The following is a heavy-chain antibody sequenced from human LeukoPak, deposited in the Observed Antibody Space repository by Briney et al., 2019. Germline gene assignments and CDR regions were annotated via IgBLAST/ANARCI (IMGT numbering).Heavy chain of an antibody. D-gene: IGHD3-10*01. CDR3: AVLEGYYSDSGRYS. CDR2: IFHSGSI. J-gene: IGHJ4*02. V-gene: IGHV4-4*02. CDR1: GGSISDNNW. Sequence: SGTLSLTCAVSGGSISDNNWWNWVRQPPGKGLEWIGEIFHSGSIHYSSSLKSRLTISMDKSKNQFSLNLTSVTAADTAVYYCAVLEGYYSDSGRYSWGQGTLVTVSS.